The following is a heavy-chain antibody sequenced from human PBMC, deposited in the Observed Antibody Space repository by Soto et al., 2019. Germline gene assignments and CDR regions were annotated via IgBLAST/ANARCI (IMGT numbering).Heavy chain of an antibody. D-gene: IGHD3-16*01. J-gene: IGHJ4*02. CDR1: GFSLSTSGMC. V-gene: IGHV2-70*01. CDR2: IDWDDDK. Sequence: SGPTLVNPTQTLTLTCTFSGFSLSTSGMCVSWIRQPPGKALEWLALIDWDDDKYYSTSLKTRLTISKDTSKNQVVLTMTNMDPVDTATYYCARISYGYHEEYYFDYWGQGTLVTVSS. CDR3: ARISYGYHEEYYFDY.